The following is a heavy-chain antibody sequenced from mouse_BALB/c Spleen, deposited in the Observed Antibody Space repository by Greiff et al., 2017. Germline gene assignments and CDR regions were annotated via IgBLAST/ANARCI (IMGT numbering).Heavy chain of an antibody. J-gene: IGHJ2*01. CDR3: ARFLTGYYFDY. Sequence: VQRVESGAELAKPGASVKMSCKASGYTFTSYWMHWVKQRPGQGLEWIGYINPSTGYTEYNQKFKDKATLTADKSSSTAYMQLSSLTSEDSAVYYCARFLTGYYFDYWGQGTTLTVSS. CDR2: INPSTGYT. V-gene: IGHV1-7*01. D-gene: IGHD4-1*01. CDR1: GYTFTSYW.